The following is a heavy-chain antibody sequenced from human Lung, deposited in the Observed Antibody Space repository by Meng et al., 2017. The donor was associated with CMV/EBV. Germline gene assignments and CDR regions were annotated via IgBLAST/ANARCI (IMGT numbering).Heavy chain of an antibody. Sequence: SXXVSXKASGGTFSSYPISWVRQAPGQGLEWMGGIIPIFGTANYAQKFQGRVTITTDESTSTAYMELSSLRSEDTAVYYCATLPEGAIFGDYGMDVWGQGTXVTVSS. J-gene: IGHJ6*02. CDR1: GGTFSSYP. V-gene: IGHV1-69*05. CDR3: ATLPEGAIFGDYGMDV. CDR2: IIPIFGTA. D-gene: IGHD3-3*01.